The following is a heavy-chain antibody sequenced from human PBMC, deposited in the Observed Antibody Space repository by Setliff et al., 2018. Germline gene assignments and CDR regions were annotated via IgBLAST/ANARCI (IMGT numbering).Heavy chain of an antibody. V-gene: IGHV3-11*04. D-gene: IGHD1-1*01. CDR3: ARDGNKRNDLDY. CDR2: IGESGNNI. Sequence: GGSRRLSCAASGFTFSGYYMQWVRQAPGKGLEGVSYIGESGNNIHYADSVKGRFTISRDNAKNSLYLQINSLRVEDTALYYCARDGNKRNDLDYWGHGTLVTVSS. CDR1: GFTFSGYY. J-gene: IGHJ4*01.